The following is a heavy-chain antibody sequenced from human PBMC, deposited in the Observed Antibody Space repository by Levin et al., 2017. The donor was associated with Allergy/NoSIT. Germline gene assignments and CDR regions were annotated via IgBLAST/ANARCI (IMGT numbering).Heavy chain of an antibody. CDR3: ARATNHYYGRGFDY. D-gene: IGHD3-10*01. Sequence: SGPTLVKHTQTLTLTCTFSGFSLTTSGMCVSWIRPPPVNALEWLARIDWDDDKYYSTSLKTRLTISRDTSKNQVVLTMTSMDPVDTATYYCARATNHYYGRGFDYWGQGTPVTVSS. J-gene: IGHJ4*02. CDR1: GFSLTTSGMC. V-gene: IGHV2-70*11. CDR2: IDWDDDK.